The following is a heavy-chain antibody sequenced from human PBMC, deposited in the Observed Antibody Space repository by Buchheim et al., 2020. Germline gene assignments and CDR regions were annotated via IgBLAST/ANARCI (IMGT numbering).Heavy chain of an antibody. V-gene: IGHV3-15*07. CDR2: IKRKSDGGTT. J-gene: IGHJ4*02. CDR1: GFTFSNAW. Sequence: EVQLVESGGGLVKPGGSLRLSCVVSGFTFSNAWMNWVRQAPGKGLEWVGRIKRKSDGGTTDDAAPLKGRFTISRDGANNTLYLQMNSLKTEDTAVYFCPVSHYWGQGIL. CDR3: PVSHY.